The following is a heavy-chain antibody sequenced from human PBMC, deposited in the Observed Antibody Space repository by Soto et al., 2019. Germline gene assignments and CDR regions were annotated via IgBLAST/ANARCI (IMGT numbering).Heavy chain of an antibody. Sequence: QVQLVQSGAEVKKPGSSVKVSCKASGGTFSSYAISWVRQAPGQGLEWMGGIIPIFGTANNAQKFQGRVTITAEESTSTAYMELSSLRSEDTAVYYFAGAALVATIGDGPYSFIYWGKGTLVTVSS. CDR1: GGTFSSYA. CDR2: IIPIFGTA. D-gene: IGHD5-12*01. CDR3: AGAALVATIGDGPYSFIY. V-gene: IGHV1-69*12. J-gene: IGHJ4*02.